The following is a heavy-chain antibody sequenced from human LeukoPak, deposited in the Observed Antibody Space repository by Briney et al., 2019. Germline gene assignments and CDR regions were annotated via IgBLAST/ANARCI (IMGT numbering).Heavy chain of an antibody. J-gene: IGHJ4*02. V-gene: IGHV1-69*05. D-gene: IGHD3-22*01. CDR2: IIPIFGTA. CDR1: GGTFSSYA. Sequence: SVKVSCKASGGTFSSYAISWVRQAPGQGLEWMGGIIPIFGTANYAQKFQGRVTITTDESTSTAYMELSSLRSEDTAVYYCASRKGDYYDSSGYFYYFDYWGQETLVTVSS. CDR3: ASRKGDYYDSSGYFYYFDY.